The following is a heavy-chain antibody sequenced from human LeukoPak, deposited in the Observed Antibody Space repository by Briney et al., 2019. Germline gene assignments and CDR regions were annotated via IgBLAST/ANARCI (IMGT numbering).Heavy chain of an antibody. V-gene: IGHV3-48*03. Sequence: GGSLRLSCAASGFSVSDYEMNWVRQAPGKGLEWVSYISRSGRTIYYADSVKGRFTISRDNANNSLHLQMNSLRAEDTAVYYCARATGLVVVISAPVVFDYWGQGTLVTVSS. D-gene: IGHD2-15*01. CDR2: ISRSGRTI. CDR1: GFSVSDYE. J-gene: IGHJ4*02. CDR3: ARATGLVVVISAPVVFDY.